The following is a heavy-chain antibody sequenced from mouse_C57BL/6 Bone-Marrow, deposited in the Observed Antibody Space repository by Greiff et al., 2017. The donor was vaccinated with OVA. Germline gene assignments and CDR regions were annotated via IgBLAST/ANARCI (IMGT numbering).Heavy chain of an antibody. J-gene: IGHJ2*01. CDR2: IDPSDSYT. CDR3: AIPYYYGSRTSSVFDY. V-gene: IGHV1-59*01. D-gene: IGHD1-1*01. CDR1: GYTFTSYW. Sequence: QVQLQQPGAELVRPGTSVKLSCKASGYTFTSYWMHWVKQRPGQGLEWIGVIDPSDSYTNYNQKFKGKATLTVDTSSSTAYMQLSSLTSEDSAVYYGAIPYYYGSRTSSVFDYWGQGTTLTVSS.